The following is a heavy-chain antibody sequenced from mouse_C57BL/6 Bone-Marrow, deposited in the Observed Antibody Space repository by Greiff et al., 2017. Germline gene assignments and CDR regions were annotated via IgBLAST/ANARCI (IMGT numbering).Heavy chain of an antibody. CDR3: ARSLYGSSYPWYFDV. CDR2: IHPNSGST. D-gene: IGHD1-1*01. CDR1: GYTFTSYW. J-gene: IGHJ1*03. Sequence: QVQLKEPGAELVKPGASVKLSCKASGYTFTSYWMHWVKQRPGQGLEWIGMIHPNSGSTNYNEKFKSKATLTVDKSSSTAYMQLSSLTSEDSAVYYCARSLYGSSYPWYFDVWGTGTTVTVSS. V-gene: IGHV1-64*01.